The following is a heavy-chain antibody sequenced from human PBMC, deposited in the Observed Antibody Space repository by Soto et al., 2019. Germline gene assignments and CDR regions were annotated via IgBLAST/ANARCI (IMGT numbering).Heavy chain of an antibody. CDR3: ARESEDLTSNFDY. CDR1: GFTFSSYS. V-gene: IGHV3-48*04. J-gene: IGHJ4*02. Sequence: PGGSLRLSCAASGFTFSSYSMNWVRQAPGKGLEWVSYITGNSDTIYYADSVTGRFTVSRDNAKNSVYLEMNSLSAEDTALYYCARESEDLTSNFDYWGQGTLVTVSS. CDR2: ITGNSDTI.